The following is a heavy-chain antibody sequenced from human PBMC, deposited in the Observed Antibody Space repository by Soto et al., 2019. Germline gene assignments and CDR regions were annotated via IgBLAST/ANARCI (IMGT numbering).Heavy chain of an antibody. CDR2: ISYDGSNK. V-gene: IGHV3-30-3*01. J-gene: IGHJ4*02. D-gene: IGHD3-22*01. CDR1: GFTFSSYA. CDR3: ARDSRGRDSSGYYYYFDY. Sequence: QVQLVESGGGVVQPGRSLRLSCAASGFTFSSYAMHWVRQAPGKGLEWVAVISYDGSNKYYADSVKGRFTISRDNSKNTLYLQMNSLRAEDTAVYYCARDSRGRDSSGYYYYFDYWGQGTLVTVSS.